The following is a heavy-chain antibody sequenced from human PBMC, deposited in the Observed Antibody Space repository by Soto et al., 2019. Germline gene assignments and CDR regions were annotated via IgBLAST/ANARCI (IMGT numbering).Heavy chain of an antibody. CDR2: LSYDGRNK. J-gene: IGHJ4*02. Sequence: GWSLRLSCASSVFTFISFAMHWVRQAPGKGLEWVAILSYDGRNKYYADSVKGRFTISRDNSKNTLYLQMNSLRAEDTAVYYCASQWAAAGTINYWGQGTLVTVSS. CDR1: VFTFISFA. D-gene: IGHD6-13*01. CDR3: ASQWAAAGTINY. V-gene: IGHV3-30*04.